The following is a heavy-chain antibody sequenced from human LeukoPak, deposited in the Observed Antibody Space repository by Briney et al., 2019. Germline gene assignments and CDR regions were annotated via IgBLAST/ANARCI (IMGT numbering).Heavy chain of an antibody. J-gene: IGHJ3*02. CDR1: GGSISSSNYY. V-gene: IGHV4-39*07. Sequence: SETLSLTCTVSGGSISSSNYYWGWIRQPPGKGLEWIGNIHYSGSTYYNPSLKSRVTISVDTSKNQFSLKLSSVTAADTAVYYCARERGSGYDHDAFDIWGQGTMVTVSS. D-gene: IGHD5-12*01. CDR2: IHYSGST. CDR3: ARERGSGYDHDAFDI.